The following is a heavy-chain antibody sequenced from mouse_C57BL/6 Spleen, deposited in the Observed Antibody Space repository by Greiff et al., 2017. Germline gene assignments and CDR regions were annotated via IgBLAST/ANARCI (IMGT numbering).Heavy chain of an antibody. J-gene: IGHJ1*03. CDR1: GFNIKDYY. V-gene: IGHV14-2*01. CDR3: ARQIYYGNYSYWYFDV. D-gene: IGHD2-1*01. CDR2: IEPEDGET. Sequence: VQLKQSGAELVQPGASVKLSCTASGFNIKDYYMHWVKQRTEQGLEWIGRIEPEDGETKYAPQFQGKATITADTASNTAYLQLSSLTSEDTAVYYCARQIYYGNYSYWYFDVWGTGTTVTGSS.